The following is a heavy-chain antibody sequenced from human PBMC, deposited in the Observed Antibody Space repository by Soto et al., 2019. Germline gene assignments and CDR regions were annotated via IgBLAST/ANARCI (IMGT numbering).Heavy chain of an antibody. J-gene: IGHJ4*02. Sequence: EVQLVESGGGLVQPGGSLRLSCAASGFTFSSYGMNWVRQAPGMGLEWVSYISISSSTIFYADSVKGRFTISRDNAKNPLFLQMNSLRAEDTAVYYCASDFTELLHDPTMTRVDWGQGTLVTVSS. CDR3: ASDFTELLHDPTMTRVD. CDR2: ISISSSTI. D-gene: IGHD2-15*01. CDR1: GFTFSSYG. V-gene: IGHV3-48*01.